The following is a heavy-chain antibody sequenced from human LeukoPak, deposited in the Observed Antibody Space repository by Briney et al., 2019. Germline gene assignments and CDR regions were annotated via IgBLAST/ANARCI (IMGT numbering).Heavy chain of an antibody. D-gene: IGHD3-22*01. V-gene: IGHV4-39*07. CDR3: ARVRYDSSGYYL. Sequence: SETLSLTCTVSGGSISSSSYYWGWIRQPPGKGLEWIGSIYYSGSTYYNPSLKSRVTISVDTSKNQFSLKLSSVSAADTAVYYCARVRYDSSGYYLWGQGTLVTVSS. CDR1: GGSISSSSYY. CDR2: IYYSGST. J-gene: IGHJ5*02.